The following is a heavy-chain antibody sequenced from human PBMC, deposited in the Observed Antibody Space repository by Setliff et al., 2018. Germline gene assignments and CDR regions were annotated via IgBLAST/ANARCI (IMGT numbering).Heavy chain of an antibody. J-gene: IGHJ6*02. CDR3: ARDQELYYCKAGTACYTNYYGLGV. D-gene: IGHD3-10*01. CDR2: IYSSGSA. Sequence: SETLSLTCTVSGGSISSGSYYWSWIRQPAGKGLEWIGHIYSSGSANYNPSLKSRVTISVDRSKNQFSLKLSSLSAADTAVYFCARDQELYYCKAGTACYTNYYGLGVWGQGTTVTVSS. V-gene: IGHV4-61*09. CDR1: GGSISSGSYY.